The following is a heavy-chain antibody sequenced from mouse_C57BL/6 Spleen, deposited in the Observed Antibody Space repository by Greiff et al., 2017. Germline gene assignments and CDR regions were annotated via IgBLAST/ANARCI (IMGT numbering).Heavy chain of an antibody. V-gene: IGHV1-19*01. CDR3: VKDSSGSSFAY. CDR2: INPYNGGT. Sequence: VQLQQSGPVLVKPGASVTMSCKASGYTFTDYYMNWVKQSHGKSLEWIGVINPYNGGTSYNQKFKGKATLTVDKSSSTAYMELNSLTSEDSAVYYCVKDSSGSSFAYWGQGTLVTVSA. CDR1: GYTFTDYY. J-gene: IGHJ3*01. D-gene: IGHD3-2*02.